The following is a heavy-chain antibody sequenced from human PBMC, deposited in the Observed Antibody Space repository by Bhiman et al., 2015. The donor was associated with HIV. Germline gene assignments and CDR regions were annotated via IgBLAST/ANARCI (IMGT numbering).Heavy chain of an antibody. CDR3: AREVNYRSTWYMITGGLNY. CDR2: IGYDGSNK. Sequence: QVQLVESGGGVVQPGRSLRLSCAASGFTFSNYGMHWVRQAPGKGLEWVAVIGYDGSNKYYADSVKGRFTISRDNSKNTLYLQMNSLRAEDTAVYYCAREVNYRSTWYMITGGLNYWGQGTLVTVSS. CDR1: GFTFSNYG. J-gene: IGHJ4*02. V-gene: IGHV3-33*01. D-gene: IGHD6-13*01.